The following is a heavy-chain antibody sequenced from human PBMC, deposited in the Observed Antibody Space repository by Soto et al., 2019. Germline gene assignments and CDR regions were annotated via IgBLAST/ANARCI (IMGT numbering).Heavy chain of an antibody. Sequence: GESLKISCKGSGYSFTSYWISWVRQMPGKGLEWMGRIDPSDSYTNYSPSFKGHVTISADKSISTAYLQWSSLKASDTAMYYCARDIAARPNYYGMDVWGRGTTVTVSS. D-gene: IGHD6-6*01. V-gene: IGHV5-10-1*01. CDR1: GYSFTSYW. J-gene: IGHJ6*02. CDR3: ARDIAARPNYYGMDV. CDR2: IDPSDSYT.